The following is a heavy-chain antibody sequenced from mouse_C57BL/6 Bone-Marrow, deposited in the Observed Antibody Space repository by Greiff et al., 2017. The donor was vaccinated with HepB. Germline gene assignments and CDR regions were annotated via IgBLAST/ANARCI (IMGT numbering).Heavy chain of an antibody. D-gene: IGHD4-1*01. CDR2: ISYDGSN. J-gene: IGHJ2*01. V-gene: IGHV3-6*01. CDR3: AREEGLTGTDFDY. CDR1: GYSITSGYY. Sequence: EVKLVESGPGLVKPSQSLSLTCSVTGYSITSGYYWNWIRQFPGNKLEWMGYISYDGSNNYNPSLKNRISITRDTSKNQFFLKLNSVTTEDTATYHCAREEGLTGTDFDYWGQCTTLTVSS.